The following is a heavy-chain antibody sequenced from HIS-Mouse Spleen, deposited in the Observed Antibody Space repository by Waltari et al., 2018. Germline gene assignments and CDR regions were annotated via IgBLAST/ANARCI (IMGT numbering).Heavy chain of an antibody. CDR2: ISSGGST. Sequence: EVQLVETGGGLIQPGGSLVLPCAASGFSVSSNYISCVPRAPGKGLEWVSVISSGGSTYYADSVKGRFTISRDNSKNTLYLQMNSLRAEDTAVYYCARDHGDSSSWYWYFDLWGRGTLVTVSS. J-gene: IGHJ2*01. CDR1: GFSVSSNY. CDR3: ARDHGDSSSWYWYFDL. V-gene: IGHV3-53*02. D-gene: IGHD6-13*01.